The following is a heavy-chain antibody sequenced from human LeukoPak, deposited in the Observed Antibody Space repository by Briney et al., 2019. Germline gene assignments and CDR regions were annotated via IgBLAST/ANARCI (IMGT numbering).Heavy chain of an antibody. J-gene: IGHJ3*02. Sequence: PSETLSLTCTVSGGPISSSNYYWGWIRQPPGKGLEWIGNIYYSGRTYYNPSLKSRVTISVDTSKNQFSLKLSSVTAADTAVYYCARKAYYYYDSSGYYDAFDIWGQGTMVTVSS. CDR3: ARKAYYYYDSSGYYDAFDI. CDR2: IYYSGRT. V-gene: IGHV4-39*01. CDR1: GGPISSSNYY. D-gene: IGHD3-22*01.